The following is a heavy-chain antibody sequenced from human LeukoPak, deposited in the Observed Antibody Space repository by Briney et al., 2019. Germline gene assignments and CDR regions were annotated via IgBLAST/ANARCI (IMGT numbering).Heavy chain of an antibody. CDR2: INSDGSST. Sequence: GGSLRLSCAASGFTFSRYWMHWVRQAPGKGLVWVSRINSDGSSTSYADSVKGRFSISRDNAKNTLYLQMSSLRAEDTAVYYCGRDQSADFIDYWGQGTLVTVSS. CDR3: GRDQSADFIDY. V-gene: IGHV3-74*01. CDR1: GFTFSRYW. D-gene: IGHD2/OR15-2a*01. J-gene: IGHJ4*02.